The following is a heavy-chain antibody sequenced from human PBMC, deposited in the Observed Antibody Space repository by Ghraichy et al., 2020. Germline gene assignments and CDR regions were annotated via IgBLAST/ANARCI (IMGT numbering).Heavy chain of an antibody. D-gene: IGHD3-10*01. Sequence: SETLSLTCTVSGGSISTSDYYWGWLRQPPGKGLEWIGSIYYSGSTYYNPSLKSRVIISVDTSKNQFSLNLSSVTAADTAVYYCARHGVDQRGYYFDYWGQGTLVTVSS. J-gene: IGHJ4*02. V-gene: IGHV4-39*01. CDR3: ARHGVDQRGYYFDY. CDR1: GGSISTSDYY. CDR2: IYYSGST.